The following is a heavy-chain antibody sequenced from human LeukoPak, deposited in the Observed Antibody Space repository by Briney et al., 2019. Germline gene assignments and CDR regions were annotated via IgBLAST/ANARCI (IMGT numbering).Heavy chain of an antibody. D-gene: IGHD6-13*01. CDR3: AKERWEYSSSWYPFDY. CDR2: ISGSGGST. V-gene: IGHV3-23*01. Sequence: GGSLRLSCAASGFTFSSYAMSWVRQAPGKGLEWVSAISGSGGSTYYADSVKGRFTISRDNSKNTLYLQMNSLRAEDTAVYYCAKERWEYSSSWYPFDYWGQGTLVTVSS. CDR1: GFTFSSYA. J-gene: IGHJ4*02.